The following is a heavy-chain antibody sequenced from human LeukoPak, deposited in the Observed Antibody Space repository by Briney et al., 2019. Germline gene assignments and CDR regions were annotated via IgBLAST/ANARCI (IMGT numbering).Heavy chain of an antibody. D-gene: IGHD2-15*01. CDR2: ISSGGSTI. V-gene: IGHV3-48*03. J-gene: IGHJ5*02. CDR1: GFTFSSYE. Sequence: GGSLRLSCAASGFTFSSYEMNWVRQAPGKGLEWVSYISSGGSTIYYADSVKGRFTISRDNAKNSLYLQMNNLRAEDTAVYYCARVGYCSGGSCYPGTGFDPWGQGTLPTVSS. CDR3: ARVGYCSGGSCYPGTGFDP.